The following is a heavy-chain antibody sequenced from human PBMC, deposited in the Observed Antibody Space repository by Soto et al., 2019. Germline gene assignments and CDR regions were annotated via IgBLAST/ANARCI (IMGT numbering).Heavy chain of an antibody. CDR1: EFTFSSYW. J-gene: IGHJ6*02. V-gene: IGHV3-7*05. CDR3: ARDLGAPGRGSAVGYYYHYGMDV. CDR2: IKEDGSEK. Sequence: EVQLVESGGGLVQPGGSLRLSCAASEFTFSSYWMNWVRQAPGKGLEWVANIKEDGSEKNYVDSGKGRFTISRDNAKNSLYLQMNSLRGEETAVYYCARDLGAPGRGSAVGYYYHYGMDVWGQGTTVTVSS. D-gene: IGHD2-2*01.